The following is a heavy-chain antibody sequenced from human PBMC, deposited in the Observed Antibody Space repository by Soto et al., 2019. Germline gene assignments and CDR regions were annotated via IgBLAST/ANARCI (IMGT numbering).Heavy chain of an antibody. D-gene: IGHD5-12*01. V-gene: IGHV3-21*01. CDR3: ARVRYSGYVLDP. J-gene: IGHJ5*02. CDR2: ISSSSSYI. CDR1: VFTVSTYS. Sequence: GPLRLYGAASVFTVSTYSMNWVRQAPGKGLEWVSSISSSSSYIYYADSVKGRFTISRDNAKNSLFLQMNSLRAEDTAVYYCARVRYSGYVLDPWGQGTLVTVSS.